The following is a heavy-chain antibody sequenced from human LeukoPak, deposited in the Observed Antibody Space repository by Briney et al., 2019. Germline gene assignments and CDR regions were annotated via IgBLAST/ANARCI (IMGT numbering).Heavy chain of an antibody. J-gene: IGHJ4*02. V-gene: IGHV3-53*01. D-gene: IGHD1-26*01. CDR1: GFTVSSNY. CDR2: IYSGGST. Sequence: GGSLRLSCAASGFTVSSNYMSWVRQAPGKGLEWVSVIYSGGSTYYADSVKGRFTISRDNAKNSLFLQMNSLRAEDTAVYYCASVYSGSYSPFDYWGQGTLVTVSS. CDR3: ASVYSGSYSPFDY.